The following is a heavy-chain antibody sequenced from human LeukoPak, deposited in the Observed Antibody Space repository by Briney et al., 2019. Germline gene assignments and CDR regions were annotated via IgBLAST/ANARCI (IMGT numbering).Heavy chain of an antibody. Sequence: ASVKVSCKASGYTFTSYGISWVRQAPGQGLEWRGWINPNSGGTNYHGRVTMTRDTSISTAYMELSRLRSDDTAVYSCARDRRVYYYDSSGHTRNMDVWGKETTVTVSS. CDR2: INPNSGGT. CDR3: ARDRRVYYYDSSGHTRNMDV. D-gene: IGHD3-22*01. J-gene: IGHJ6*03. V-gene: IGHV1-2*02. CDR1: GYTFTSYG.